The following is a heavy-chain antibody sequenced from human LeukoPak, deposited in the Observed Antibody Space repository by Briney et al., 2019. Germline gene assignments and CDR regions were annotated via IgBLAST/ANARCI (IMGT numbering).Heavy chain of an antibody. CDR3: ARAPKEYGPYYYYYGMDV. Sequence: SVKVSCKASGGTFSSYAISWVRQAPGQGLEWMGGIIPIFGTANYAQKFQGRVTITADESTSTAYMELSSLRSEDTAVYYCARAPKEYGPYYYYYGMDVWGQGTTVTASS. CDR1: GGTFSSYA. J-gene: IGHJ6*02. V-gene: IGHV1-69*13. D-gene: IGHD2/OR15-2a*01. CDR2: IIPIFGTA.